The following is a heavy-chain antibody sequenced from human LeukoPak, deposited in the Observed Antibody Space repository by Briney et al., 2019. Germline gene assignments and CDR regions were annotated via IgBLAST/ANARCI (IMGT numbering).Heavy chain of an antibody. CDR3: AKRLRYFDWLPDAFDI. J-gene: IGHJ3*02. CDR2: IRSDGSIK. CDR1: GFIFSTYG. V-gene: IGHV3-30*02. Sequence: PGGSLRLSCAASGFIFSTYGMHWVHQAPGKGLEWVAFIRSDGSIKYYADSVKGRFTISRDNSKNTLYLQMNSLRAEDTAVYYCAKRLRYFDWLPDAFDIWGQGTMVTVSS. D-gene: IGHD3-9*01.